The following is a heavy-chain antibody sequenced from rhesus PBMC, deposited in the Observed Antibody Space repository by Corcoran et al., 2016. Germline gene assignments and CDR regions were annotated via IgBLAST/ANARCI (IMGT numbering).Heavy chain of an antibody. Sequence: QLQLQESGPGLVKPSETLSLTCAVSGGSISGGYGWSWIRQPPGKGLEWIWHIFGSIGSTYYNPTLKSRVTISTDTSKNKFSLKLSSVTAADTAVYYCARESSSGHYFDYWGQGVLVTVSS. CDR3: ARESSSGHYFDY. CDR1: GGSISGGYG. V-gene: IGHV4S7*01. J-gene: IGHJ4*01. D-gene: IGHD6-31*01. CDR2: IFGSIGST.